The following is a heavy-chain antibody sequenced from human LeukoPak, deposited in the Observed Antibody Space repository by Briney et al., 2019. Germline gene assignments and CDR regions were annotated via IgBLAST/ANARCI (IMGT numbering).Heavy chain of an antibody. Sequence: PGGSLRLSCAASGFTFDDYGMSWVRQAPGKGLEWVSGINWNGGSTGYADSVKGGCTISRDNAKNSPYLQMNSLRAEDTALYYCATFPLEMATITDYWGQGTLVTVSS. CDR1: GFTFDDYG. J-gene: IGHJ4*02. D-gene: IGHD5-24*01. V-gene: IGHV3-20*04. CDR2: INWNGGST. CDR3: ATFPLEMATITDY.